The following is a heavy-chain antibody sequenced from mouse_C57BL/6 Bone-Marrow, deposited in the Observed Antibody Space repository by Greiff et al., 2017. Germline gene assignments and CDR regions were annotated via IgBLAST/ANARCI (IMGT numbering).Heavy chain of an antibody. CDR2: IDPANGNT. CDR1: GFNIKNNY. J-gene: IGHJ3*01. Sequence: VQLKQSVAELVRPGASVKLSCTASGFNIKNNYMHWVKQRPEQCLEWIGRIDPANGNTTYAPKFQGKDTITADTSSNKAYLQTTSLTYADTAIYCSAPVRSFAYWGKGTLVTVSA. CDR3: APVRSFAY. V-gene: IGHV14-3*01.